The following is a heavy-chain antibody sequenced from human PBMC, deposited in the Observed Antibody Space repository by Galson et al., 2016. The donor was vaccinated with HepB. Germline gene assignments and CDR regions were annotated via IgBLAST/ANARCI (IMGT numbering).Heavy chain of an antibody. V-gene: IGHV3-23*01. D-gene: IGHD1-1*01. CDR1: GFTFSNYA. CDR2: ISGRGGST. CDR3: ATGATGTTDY. Sequence: SLRLSCAASGFTFSNYAMNWVRQAPGKGLEWVSAISGRGGSTFYAESVKGRFTISRDNSRNTLYLQMNSLRAEDTAVYYCATGATGTTDYWGQGTLVTVSS. J-gene: IGHJ4*02.